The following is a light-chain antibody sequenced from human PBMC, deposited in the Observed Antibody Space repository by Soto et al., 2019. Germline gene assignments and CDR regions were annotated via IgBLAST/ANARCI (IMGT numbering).Light chain of an antibody. Sequence: EIVLTQSPGTLSLSPGERATLSCRASQSVSSSYLAWYQQKPGQAPRLLIYGASSRATGIPDRISGSGSGTDFTLTISRLEPEEFAVYYCQQYGSSPGWTFGQGTKLDIK. CDR1: QSVSSSY. V-gene: IGKV3-20*01. J-gene: IGKJ1*01. CDR2: GAS. CDR3: QQYGSSPGWT.